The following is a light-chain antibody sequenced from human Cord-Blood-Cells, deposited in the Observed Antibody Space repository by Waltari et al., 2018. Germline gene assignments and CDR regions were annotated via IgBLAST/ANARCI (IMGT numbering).Light chain of an antibody. J-gene: IGKJ4*01. CDR3: QQSYSTPRT. Sequence: DIHMTQSPSSLSASVGDRVTITCRASQSISSYLNWYQQKPGKAPKLLIYAASSLQSGVPSRFSGSGSGTDFTFTISSLQPEDFATYYCQQSYSTPRTFGGGTKVEIK. CDR2: AAS. V-gene: IGKV1-39*01. CDR1: QSISSY.